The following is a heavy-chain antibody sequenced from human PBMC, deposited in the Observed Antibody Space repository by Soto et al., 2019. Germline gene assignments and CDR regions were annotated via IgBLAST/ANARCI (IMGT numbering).Heavy chain of an antibody. CDR1: GFTFSSYG. D-gene: IGHD2-2*01. CDR3: ARGSVPYYGMDV. Sequence: GGSLRLSCAASGFTFSSYGMHWVRQAPGKGLEWVAVIWYDGSNKYYADSVKGRFTISRDNSKNTLYLQMNSLRAEDTAVYYCARGSVPYYGMDVWGQGTTVTVSS. CDR2: IWYDGSNK. V-gene: IGHV3-33*01. J-gene: IGHJ6*02.